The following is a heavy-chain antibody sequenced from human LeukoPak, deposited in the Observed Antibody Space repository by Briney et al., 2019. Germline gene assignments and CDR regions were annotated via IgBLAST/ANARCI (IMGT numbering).Heavy chain of an antibody. D-gene: IGHD1-26*01. V-gene: IGHV3-66*02. J-gene: IGHJ6*04. CDR2: LYDNDSA. Sequence: AGTLSLSCAVSGITVSGNYMGWIRRAPGKGLEWVSVLYDNDSAHYAPSVKDRFTISRDNSKNTLYLEMNSLRPEDTAVYYCVKPHSAAYQWGADVWGKGTTVTVSS. CDR1: GITVSGNY. CDR3: VKPHSAAYQWGADV.